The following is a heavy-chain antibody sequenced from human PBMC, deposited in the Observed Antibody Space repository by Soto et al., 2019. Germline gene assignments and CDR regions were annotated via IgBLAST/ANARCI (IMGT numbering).Heavy chain of an antibody. CDR1: GFTFSSYW. CDR2: INKRADSM. J-gene: IGHJ3*01. V-gene: IGHV3-7*01. D-gene: IGHD6-6*01. CDR3: ARDMSPSDGDFVHDSFDL. Sequence: EVQLVESGGDLVQPGGSLRLSCAASGFTFSSYWMTWVRQAPGRGLEWVANINKRADSMHYADSVQGRFTVSRDNAKKSLYLLMSSLRAEDTAVYFCARDMSPSDGDFVHDSFDLWGQGTVVTVSS.